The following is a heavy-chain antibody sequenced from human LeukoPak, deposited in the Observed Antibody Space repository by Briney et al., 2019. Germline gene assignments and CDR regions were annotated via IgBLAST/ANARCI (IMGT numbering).Heavy chain of an antibody. CDR2: IIPIFGTA. D-gene: IGHD4-17*01. V-gene: IGHV1-69*13. Sequence: VASVKVSCKASGGTFSSYAISWVRQAPGQGLEWVGGIIPIFGTANYAQKFQGRVTITVDESTSTAYMELSSLRSEDTAVYYCARIHDYGDYRGPYYYYGMDVWGQGTTVTVSS. CDR3: ARIHDYGDYRGPYYYYGMDV. J-gene: IGHJ6*02. CDR1: GGTFSSYA.